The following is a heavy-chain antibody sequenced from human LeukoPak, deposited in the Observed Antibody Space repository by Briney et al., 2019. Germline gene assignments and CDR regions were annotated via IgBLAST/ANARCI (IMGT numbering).Heavy chain of an antibody. CDR2: MNPKRGET. J-gene: IGHJ4*02. V-gene: IGHV1-8*01. CDR3: SRGTDSDS. Sequence: ASVKVSYKTSGYTFIRYDINWVRQAPGQGLEWMGWMNPKRGETGYAPKFQGRVTMTRNTSINTAYMELSNMTSEDTAVYYCSRGTDSDSWGQGTLVAVSS. CDR1: GYTFIRYD.